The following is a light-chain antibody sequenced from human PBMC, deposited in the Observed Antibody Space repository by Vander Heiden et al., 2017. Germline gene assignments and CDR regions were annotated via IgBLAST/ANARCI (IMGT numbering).Light chain of an antibody. CDR1: ISNIGRNT. CDR2: SNN. Sequence: QSVLTQPPSASGTPGQRVTISCSGSISNIGRNTVNWYQHLPGTAPKLPIKSNNQRPSGVPARFSASKSGTSASLAISGLQSEDEAVYYCAAWDDSLNGLYVFGSGTKVTVL. J-gene: IGLJ1*01. CDR3: AAWDDSLNGLYV. V-gene: IGLV1-44*01.